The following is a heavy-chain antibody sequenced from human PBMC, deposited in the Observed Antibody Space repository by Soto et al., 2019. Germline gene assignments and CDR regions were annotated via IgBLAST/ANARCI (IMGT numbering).Heavy chain of an antibody. V-gene: IGHV3-74*01. CDR2: INSDGIST. CDR3: ARGGVGRYCSSSSCYTWVFDY. D-gene: IGHD2-2*02. J-gene: IGHJ4*02. CDR1: GFTFSNYW. Sequence: TGGSLRLSCAASGFTFSNYWMHWVRQAPGKGLVWVSRINSDGISTSYADSVKGRFTISRDNAQNTLSLQMNSLRADGTAVYYCARGGVGRYCSSSSCYTWVFDYWGQGTLVTVSS.